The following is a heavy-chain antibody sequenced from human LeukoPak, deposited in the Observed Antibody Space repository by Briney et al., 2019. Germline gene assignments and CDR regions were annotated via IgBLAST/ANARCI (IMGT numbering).Heavy chain of an antibody. J-gene: IGHJ6*03. V-gene: IGHV4-34*01. Sequence: SETLSLTCAVYGGSFSGYYWSWIRQPPGKGLEWIGEINHSGSTNYNPSLKSRVTISVDTSKNQFSLKLSSVTAADTAMYYCAATHLYCSSTSCYTRARYYYYMDVWGKGTTVTVSS. CDR3: AATHLYCSSTSCYTRARYYYYMDV. CDR1: GGSFSGYY. D-gene: IGHD2-2*02. CDR2: INHSGST.